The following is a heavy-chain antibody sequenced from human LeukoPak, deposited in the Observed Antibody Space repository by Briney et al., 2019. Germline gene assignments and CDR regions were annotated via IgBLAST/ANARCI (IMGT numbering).Heavy chain of an antibody. CDR3: ARDRGSDGSDQLDP. J-gene: IGHJ5*02. CDR1: GVSVNNYC. Sequence: SETLPLTCTASGVSVNNYCWTWVREPAGKGLEWTERICSSGSTIYNPSLKSRVTMSLDMSNNQFSLKLTSVTAADTVICYCARDRGSDGSDQLDPWGQG. V-gene: IGHV4-4*07. CDR2: ICSSGST. D-gene: IGHD5-24*01.